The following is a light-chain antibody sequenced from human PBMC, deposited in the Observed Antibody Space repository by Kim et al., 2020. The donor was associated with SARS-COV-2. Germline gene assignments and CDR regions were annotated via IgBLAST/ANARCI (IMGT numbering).Light chain of an antibody. Sequence: ALGQNTRITCQGETLRSSYASWFKQKPGQAPVLVIYGKYNRPSGIPDRFAGYSSGNTASLTITGAQAEDEADYYGNCRDSSGHLVVFGGGTQLTVL. CDR2: GKY. J-gene: IGLJ2*01. CDR1: TLRSSY. V-gene: IGLV3-19*01. CDR3: NCRDSSGHLVV.